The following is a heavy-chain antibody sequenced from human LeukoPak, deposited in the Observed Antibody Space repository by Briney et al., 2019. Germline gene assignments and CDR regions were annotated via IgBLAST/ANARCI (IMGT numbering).Heavy chain of an antibody. CDR2: IYSGGST. CDR3: AKRGSYQTNAFDI. D-gene: IGHD1-26*01. J-gene: IGHJ3*02. Sequence: GSLRLSCAASGFTVSSNYMSWVRQAPGKGLEWVSVIYSGGSTYYADSVKGRFTISRDNSKNTLYLQMNSLRAEDTAVYYCAKRGSYQTNAFDIWGQGTMVTVSS. V-gene: IGHV3-53*01. CDR1: GFTVSSNY.